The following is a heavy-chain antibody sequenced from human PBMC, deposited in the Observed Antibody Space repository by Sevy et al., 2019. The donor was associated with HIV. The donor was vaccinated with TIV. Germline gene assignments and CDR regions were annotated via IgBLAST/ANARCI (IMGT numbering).Heavy chain of an antibody. CDR1: GFTFSSYW. CDR3: ARNQGFSYYGRDV. Sequence: GGSLRLSCAASGFTFSSYWMHWVRQAPGKGLVWVSRINSDGSSTSYADSVKGRFTISRDNAKNTLYLQMNSLRAEDTAVYYCARNQGFSYYGRDVWGQGTTVTVSS. CDR2: INSDGSST. V-gene: IGHV3-74*01. J-gene: IGHJ6*02.